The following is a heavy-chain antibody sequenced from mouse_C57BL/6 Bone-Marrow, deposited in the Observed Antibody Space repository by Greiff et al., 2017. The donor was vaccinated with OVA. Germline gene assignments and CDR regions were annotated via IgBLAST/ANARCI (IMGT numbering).Heavy chain of an antibody. V-gene: IGHV1-54*01. CDR3: ARPSDGYYWFAY. J-gene: IGHJ3*01. D-gene: IGHD2-3*01. Sequence: LVESGAELVRPGTSVKVSCKASGYAFTNYLIEWVKQRPGQGLEWIGVINPGSGGTNYNEKFKGKATLTADKSSSTAYMQLSSLTSEDSAVYFCARPSDGYYWFAYWGQGTLVTVSA. CDR1: GYAFTNYL. CDR2: INPGSGGT.